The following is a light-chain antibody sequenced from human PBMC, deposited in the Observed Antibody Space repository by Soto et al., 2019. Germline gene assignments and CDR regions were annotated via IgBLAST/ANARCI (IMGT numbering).Light chain of an antibody. CDR2: GAS. Sequence: IVLTQSPGTLSLSPGERATLSCRASQSIITNFLAWYQHKPGQAPRLLIFGASRRAPGIPDRFSGSGSGTDFTLSISGLEPEDFAVYYCQQYSSSSYTFGQGTKLDIK. CDR1: QSIITNF. CDR3: QQYSSSSYT. J-gene: IGKJ2*01. V-gene: IGKV3-20*01.